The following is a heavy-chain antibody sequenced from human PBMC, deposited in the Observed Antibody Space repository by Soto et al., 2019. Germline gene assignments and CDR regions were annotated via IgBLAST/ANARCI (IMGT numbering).Heavy chain of an antibody. V-gene: IGHV4-59*01. D-gene: IGHD1-1*01. CDR1: GGSISSYY. J-gene: IGHJ6*02. CDR3: ARDSWNRGGMDV. Sequence: SETLSLTCTVSGGSISSYYWSRIRQPPGKGLEWIGYIYYSGSTNYNPSLKSRVTISVDTSKNQFSLKLSSVTAADTAVYYCARDSWNRGGMDVWGQGTTVTVS. CDR2: IYYSGST.